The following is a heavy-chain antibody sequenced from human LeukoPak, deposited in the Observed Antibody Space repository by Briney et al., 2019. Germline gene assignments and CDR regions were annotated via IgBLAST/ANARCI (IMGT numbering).Heavy chain of an antibody. V-gene: IGHV3-30*04. CDR2: ISYDGNNK. CDR3: ARARVGVVTAAMHL. CDR1: GFTLSSCS. J-gene: IGHJ1*01. Sequence: GGALRLSCAASGFTLSSCSMHGVRQARGRGLEGGGVISYDGNNKFYADAVKGRFTISGGNSKNTLYLQMNSLRAEHTAVYYCARARVGVVTAAMHLWGEGPLVPVSS. D-gene: IGHD2-2*01.